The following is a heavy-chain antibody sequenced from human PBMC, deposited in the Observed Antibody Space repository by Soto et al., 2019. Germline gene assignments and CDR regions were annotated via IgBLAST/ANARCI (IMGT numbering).Heavy chain of an antibody. CDR2: IYYSGST. V-gene: IGHV4-31*03. CDR3: ARDADYGGSRGGMDV. J-gene: IGHJ6*02. Sequence: QVRLEESGPGLVKPSETLSLICSVSGGSVNNANYFWNWIRHHPENGLEWIGYIYYSGSTRYNPYFKTRATLSRDTSKNQFSLRLNSVTVADTAVYFCARDADYGGSRGGMDVWGRGTTVTVSS. D-gene: IGHD4-17*01. CDR1: GGSVNNANYF.